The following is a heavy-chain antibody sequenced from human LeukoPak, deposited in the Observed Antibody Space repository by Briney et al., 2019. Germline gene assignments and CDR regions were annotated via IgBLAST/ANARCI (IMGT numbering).Heavy chain of an antibody. Sequence: PGRSLRLSCAASGFTFSSYAMHWVRQAPGKGLEWVAVISYDGSNKYYADSVKGRFTISRDNSKNTLYLQMNSLRAEDTAVYYCAGELDYYGMASGAKGPRSPSP. D-gene: IGHD1-1*01. CDR3: AGELDYYGMAS. J-gene: IGHJ6*02. CDR2: ISYDGSNK. CDR1: GFTFSSYA. V-gene: IGHV3-30-3*01.